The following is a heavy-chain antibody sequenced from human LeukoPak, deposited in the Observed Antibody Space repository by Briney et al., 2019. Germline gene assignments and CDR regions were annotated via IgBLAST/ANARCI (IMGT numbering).Heavy chain of an antibody. CDR1: GYTFTGYY. J-gene: IGHJ1*01. V-gene: IGHV1-2*02. CDR2: INPNSGGT. D-gene: IGHD4-17*01. Sequence: GASVKVSCKASGYTFTGYYMHWVRQAPGQGLEWMGWINPNSGGTNYAQKFQGRVTMTRDTSISTAYMELSRLRSDDTAVYYCARGLSPTVTTALSGFQHWGQGTLVTVSS. CDR3: ARGLSPTVTTALSGFQH.